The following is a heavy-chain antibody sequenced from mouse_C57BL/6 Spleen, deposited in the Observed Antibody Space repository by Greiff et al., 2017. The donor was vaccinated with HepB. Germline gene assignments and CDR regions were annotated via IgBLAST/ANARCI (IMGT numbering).Heavy chain of an antibody. V-gene: IGHV1-59*01. CDR3: ARGGYGSSYRAWFAY. CDR1: GYTFTSYW. Sequence: VKLMESGAELVRPGTSVKLSCKASGYTFTSYWMHWVKQRPGQGLEWIGVIAPSDSYTNYNQKFKGKATLTVDTSSSTAYMQLSSLTSEDSAVYYCARGGYGSSYRAWFAYWGQGTLVTVSA. J-gene: IGHJ3*01. CDR2: IAPSDSYT. D-gene: IGHD1-1*01.